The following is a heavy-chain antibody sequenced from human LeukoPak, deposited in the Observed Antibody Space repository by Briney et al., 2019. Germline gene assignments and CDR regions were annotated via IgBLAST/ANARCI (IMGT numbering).Heavy chain of an antibody. Sequence: GGSLRLSCAASGFTFRSYSMNWVRQAPGKGLEWVSSISSSSSYIYYADSVKGRFTMSRDNAKNSLYLQMNSLRAEDTAVYYCARGSYSSVWRFDYWGQGTLVTVSS. CDR3: ARGSYSSVWRFDY. V-gene: IGHV3-21*01. D-gene: IGHD6-19*01. J-gene: IGHJ4*02. CDR2: ISSSSSYI. CDR1: GFTFRSYS.